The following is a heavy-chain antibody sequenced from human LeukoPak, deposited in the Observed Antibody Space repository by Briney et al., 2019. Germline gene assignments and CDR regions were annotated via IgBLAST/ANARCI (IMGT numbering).Heavy chain of an antibody. CDR3: ARGPDNYYGSGSYYKGDY. CDR2: INHSGST. V-gene: IGHV4-34*01. Sequence: SETLSLTCTVSGGSISNYYWSWLRQPPGKGLEWIGEINHSGSTNYNPSLKSRVTISVDTSKNQFSLKLSSVTAADTAVYYCARGPDNYYGSGSYYKGDYWGQGTLVTVSS. D-gene: IGHD3-10*01. CDR1: GGSISNYY. J-gene: IGHJ4*02.